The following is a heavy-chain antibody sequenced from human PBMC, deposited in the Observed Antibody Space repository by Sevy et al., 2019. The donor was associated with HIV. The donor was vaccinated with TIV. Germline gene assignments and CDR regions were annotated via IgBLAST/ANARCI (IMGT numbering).Heavy chain of an antibody. CDR2: ISGSGGST. D-gene: IGHD3-22*01. V-gene: IGHV3-23*01. J-gene: IGHJ3*02. CDR3: AKVVTMIVVVTNDAFDI. Sequence: GGSLRLSCAASGFTFSSYAMSWVRQAPGKGLEWVSAISGSGGSTYYADSAKGRFTISRDNSKNTLYLQMNSLRAEDTAVYYCAKVVTMIVVVTNDAFDIWGQGTMVTVSS. CDR1: GFTFSSYA.